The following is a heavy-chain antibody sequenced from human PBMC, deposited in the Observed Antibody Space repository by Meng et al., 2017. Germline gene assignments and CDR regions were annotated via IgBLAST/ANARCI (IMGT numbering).Heavy chain of an antibody. V-gene: IGHV1-69*01. D-gene: IGHD4-11*01. CDR1: GGTFSSYA. CDR2: IIPIFGTA. J-gene: IGHJ4*02. CDR3: ARDDYSNYLPFDY. Sequence: QGQVVPVGAGVKKHGSSVKVSCKASGGTFSSYAISWVRQAPGQGLEWMGGIIPIFGTANYAQKFQGRVTITADESTSTAYMELSSLRSEDTAVYYCARDDYSNYLPFDYWGQGTLVTVSS.